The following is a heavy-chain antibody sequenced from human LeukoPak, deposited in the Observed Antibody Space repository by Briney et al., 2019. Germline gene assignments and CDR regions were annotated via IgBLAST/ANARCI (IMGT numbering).Heavy chain of an antibody. CDR2: ISAYNGNT. V-gene: IGHV1-18*01. D-gene: IGHD6-19*01. CDR3: ARAGITGYSSGWLDY. J-gene: IGHJ4*02. CDR1: VHTFTIYG. Sequence: ASVTVSFKSSVHTFTIYGISWVRQAPGQGLEGMGWISAYNGNTNYAQKLQGRVTMTTDTSTSTAYMELRSLRSDDTAVYYCARAGITGYSSGWLDYWGQGTLVTVSS.